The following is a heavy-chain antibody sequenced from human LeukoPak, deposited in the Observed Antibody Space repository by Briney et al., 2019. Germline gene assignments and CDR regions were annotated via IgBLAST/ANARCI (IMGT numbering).Heavy chain of an antibody. D-gene: IGHD7-27*01. CDR1: GGSISSYY. J-gene: IGHJ3*02. CDR2: FYYSGST. V-gene: IGHV4-39*01. CDR3: ARALTGLHDAFDI. Sequence: PSETLSLTCTVSGGSISSYYGGWIRQPPGKGLEWIGSFYYSGSTHYNPSLKSRVTISVDTSKNQFSLKLSSVTAADTAVYYCARALTGLHDAFDIWGQGTMVTVSS.